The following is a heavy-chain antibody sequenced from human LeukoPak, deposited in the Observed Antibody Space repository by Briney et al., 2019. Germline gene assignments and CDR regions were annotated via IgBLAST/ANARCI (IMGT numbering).Heavy chain of an antibody. CDR3: ARTYSSSSGRKFYAFDI. CDR1: GYTFTGYY. J-gene: IGHJ3*02. Sequence: VASVKVSCKASGYTFTGYYMHWVRQAPGQGLEWMGWINPNSGGTNYAQKFQGRVTMTRDTSISTAYMELSRPRSDDTAVYYCARTYSSSSGRKFYAFDIWGQGTMVTVSS. CDR2: INPNSGGT. D-gene: IGHD6-6*01. V-gene: IGHV1-2*02.